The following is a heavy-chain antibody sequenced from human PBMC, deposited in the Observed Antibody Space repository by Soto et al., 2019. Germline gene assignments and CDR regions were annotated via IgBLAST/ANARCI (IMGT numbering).Heavy chain of an antibody. CDR2: ISARSDAT. J-gene: IGHJ4*02. D-gene: IGHD2-8*01. CDR1: GFTFSSYA. CDR3: ARESTPHLGYCLNGVCCNDF. Sequence: EVQLLESGGGLVQPGGSLRLSCAASGFTFSSYAMSWVRQAPGKGLEWVSAISARSDATYYADSVKGRLTISRDNSKNTLYLQMNSLRAEDTAVYFCARESTPHLGYCLNGVCCNDFWGQGTLVTVSS. V-gene: IGHV3-23*01.